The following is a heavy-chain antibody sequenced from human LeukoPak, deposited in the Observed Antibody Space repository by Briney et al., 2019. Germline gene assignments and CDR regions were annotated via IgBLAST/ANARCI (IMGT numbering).Heavy chain of an antibody. J-gene: IGHJ6*03. CDR3: ARVPPYDFRSGYYYYYYMDV. Sequence: GGSLRLSCAASGFTFSDYYMSWIRQAPGKGLEWVSYISSSGSTIYYADSVKGRFTISRDNAKNSLYLQMNSLRAEDTAVYYCARVPPYDFRSGYYYYYYMDVWGKGTTVTVSS. CDR1: GFTFSDYY. D-gene: IGHD3-3*01. CDR2: ISSSGSTI. V-gene: IGHV3-11*04.